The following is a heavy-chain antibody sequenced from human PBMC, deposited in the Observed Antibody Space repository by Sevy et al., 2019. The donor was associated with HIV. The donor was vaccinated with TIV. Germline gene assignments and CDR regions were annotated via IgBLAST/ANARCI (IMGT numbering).Heavy chain of an antibody. Sequence: GGSLRLACAASGFTFSSYSMNWVRRAPGKGLEWVSSLSSSSSYIDYADSVKGRFTISRDNAKNSLYLQMNSLRAEDTAVYYCARIPLSITGTTMRAFDIWGQGTMVTVSS. V-gene: IGHV3-21*01. J-gene: IGHJ3*02. CDR1: GFTFSSYS. D-gene: IGHD1-20*01. CDR3: ARIPLSITGTTMRAFDI. CDR2: LSSSSSYI.